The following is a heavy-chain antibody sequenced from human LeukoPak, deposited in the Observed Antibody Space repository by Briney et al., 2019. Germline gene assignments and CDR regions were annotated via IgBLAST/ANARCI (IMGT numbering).Heavy chain of an antibody. V-gene: IGHV1-69*05. D-gene: IGHD3-22*01. CDR3: SRDSHYYDSSGYWFEH. CDR2: IIPIFGTA. J-gene: IGHJ1*01. Sequence: SVKVSCKASGGTFSSYAISWVRQAPGQGLEWMGRIIPIFGTANYAQKFQGRVTITTDESTSTAYMELSSLRSEDTAVYYCSRDSHYYDSSGYWFEHWGQGTLVTVSS. CDR1: GGTFSSYA.